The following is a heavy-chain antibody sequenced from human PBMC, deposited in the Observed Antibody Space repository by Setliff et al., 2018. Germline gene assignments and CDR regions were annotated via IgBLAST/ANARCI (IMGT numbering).Heavy chain of an antibody. Sequence: SETLSLTCIVSGASISSDGYYWSWIRQHPGKGLEWIGYIYYSGSTYYNPSLKSRVTISLDTSKNQFSLELSSVTAADTAVYYYARSRTIAVKGGVFAVWSRGTLVTVSS. D-gene: IGHD6-19*01. J-gene: IGHJ2*01. CDR1: GASISSDGYY. CDR2: IYYSGST. V-gene: IGHV4-31*03. CDR3: ARSRTIAVKGGVFAV.